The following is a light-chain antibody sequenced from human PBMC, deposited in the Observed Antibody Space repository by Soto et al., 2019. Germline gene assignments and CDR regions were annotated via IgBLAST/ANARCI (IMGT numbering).Light chain of an antibody. Sequence: EIVLTQSPGTLSLSPGERATLSCRASQSVTNNYYAWYQQKPGRARRLLIDGASTTATGTSDRFSGSGSGTNLTLTSSKLEDEDVVYYYLQQNEAAVTFGQGTKVEI. CDR2: GAS. J-gene: IGKJ1*01. CDR1: QSVTNNY. CDR3: QQNEAAVT. V-gene: IGKV3-20*01.